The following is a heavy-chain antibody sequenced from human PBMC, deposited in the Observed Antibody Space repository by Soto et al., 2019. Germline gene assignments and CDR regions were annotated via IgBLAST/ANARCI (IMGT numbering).Heavy chain of an antibody. D-gene: IGHD1-26*01. CDR3: AKDRSSNSGSYLDY. Sequence: QVQLVESGGGMVQPGRSLRLSCAASGFTFSSYGMHWVRQAPGKGLEWVAVISYDGSNKYYADSVKGRFTISRDNSKNTLYLQMNSLRAEDTAVYYCAKDRSSNSGSYLDYWGQGTLVTVSS. V-gene: IGHV3-30*18. CDR1: GFTFSSYG. J-gene: IGHJ4*02. CDR2: ISYDGSNK.